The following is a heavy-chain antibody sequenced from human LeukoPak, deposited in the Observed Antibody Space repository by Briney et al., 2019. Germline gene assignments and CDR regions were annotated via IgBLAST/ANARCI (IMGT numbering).Heavy chain of an antibody. CDR1: GFTFSSYA. V-gene: IGHV3-23*01. CDR2: ISGSGGST. D-gene: IGHD3-10*01. Sequence: GGSLRLSCAASGFTFSSYAMSWVRQAPGKGLEWVSAISGSGGSTYYADSVKGRFTISRDNSKNTLYLQMNSLRAEDTAVYYCAMSTCYYGSGSYYNSYAFDIWGQGTMVTVSS. J-gene: IGHJ3*02. CDR3: AMSTCYYGSGSYYNSYAFDI.